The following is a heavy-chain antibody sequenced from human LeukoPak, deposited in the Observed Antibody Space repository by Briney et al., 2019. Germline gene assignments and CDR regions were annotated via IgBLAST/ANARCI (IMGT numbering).Heavy chain of an antibody. D-gene: IGHD3-10*01. CDR2: IYYSGST. CDR1: GGSFSGYY. Sequence: SETLSLTCAVYGGSFSGYYWSWIRQPPRKGVEWIGGIYYSGSTYYNPSLKRRVTISVDTSKNQFSLKLSSVTAAYTAVYYCARVLLPFPYYFDSWGQGTLVTVSS. CDR3: ARVLLPFPYYFDS. J-gene: IGHJ4*02. V-gene: IGHV4-34*01.